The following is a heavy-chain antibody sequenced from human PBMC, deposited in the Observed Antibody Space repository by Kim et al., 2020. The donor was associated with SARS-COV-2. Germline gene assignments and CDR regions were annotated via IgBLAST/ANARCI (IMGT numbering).Heavy chain of an antibody. Sequence: IYYADSVKGRFTISRDNAKNSLYLQMNSLRAEDTAVYYCAREGWGRAFDIWGQGTMVTVSS. D-gene: IGHD2-8*02. CDR2: I. V-gene: IGHV3-48*04. J-gene: IGHJ3*02. CDR3: AREGWGRAFDI.